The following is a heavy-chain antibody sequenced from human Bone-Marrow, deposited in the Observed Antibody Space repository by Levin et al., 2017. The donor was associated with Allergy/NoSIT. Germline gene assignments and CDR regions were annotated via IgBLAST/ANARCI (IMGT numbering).Heavy chain of an antibody. D-gene: IGHD3-10*01. CDR2: INPNSGGT. V-gene: IGHV1-2*02. Sequence: ASVKVSCKASGYTFTGYYMHWVRQAPGQGLEWMGWINPNSGGTNYAQKFQGRVTMTRDTSISTAYMELSRLRSDDTAVYYCARAPSLLWFGEPFDYWGQGTLVTVSS. CDR1: GYTFTGYY. J-gene: IGHJ4*02. CDR3: ARAPSLLWFGEPFDY.